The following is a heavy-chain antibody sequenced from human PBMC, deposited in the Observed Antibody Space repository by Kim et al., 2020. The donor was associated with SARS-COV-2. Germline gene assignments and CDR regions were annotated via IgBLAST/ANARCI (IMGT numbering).Heavy chain of an antibody. D-gene: IGHD1-1*01. CDR1: GFTFSSYA. CDR3: AKGRGTYYYYDMDV. J-gene: IGHJ6*02. V-gene: IGHV3-23*01. Sequence: GGSLRLSCAASGFTFSSYAMSWVRQAPGKGLEWVSVISGSGDSTYYADSVKGRFTISRDNSKNTLYLQMNSLRAEDTAEYSCAKGRGTYYYYDMDVWGQGTTVTVSS. CDR2: ISGSGDST.